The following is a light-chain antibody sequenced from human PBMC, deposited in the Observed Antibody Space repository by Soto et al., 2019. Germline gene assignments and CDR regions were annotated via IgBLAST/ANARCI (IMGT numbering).Light chain of an antibody. CDR2: DAS. Sequence: EIVLTQSPATLSLSPGERATLSCRASQSISSYLAWYQQKPGKAPRLLIYDASSRATGIQARFSGSGYGTDFTLTISSLEPEDFAVYYCQQRSNWLTFGGGTKVEIK. V-gene: IGKV3-11*01. CDR3: QQRSNWLT. J-gene: IGKJ4*01. CDR1: QSISSY.